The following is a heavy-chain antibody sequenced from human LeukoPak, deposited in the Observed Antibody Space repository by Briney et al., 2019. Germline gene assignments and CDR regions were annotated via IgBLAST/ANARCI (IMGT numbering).Heavy chain of an antibody. J-gene: IGHJ4*02. Sequence: GGSLRLSCAASGITVSSNYMSWVRQAPGMGLEWVSVIYSDGRTYYADSVKGRFTISRDNSKNTLYLQMNSLRAEDTAVYYCARSSCNSCYLGVWYYFDYWGQGTLVTVSS. CDR3: ARSSCNSCYLGVWYYFDY. V-gene: IGHV3-66*01. CDR2: IYSDGRT. D-gene: IGHD2-2*01. CDR1: GITVSSNY.